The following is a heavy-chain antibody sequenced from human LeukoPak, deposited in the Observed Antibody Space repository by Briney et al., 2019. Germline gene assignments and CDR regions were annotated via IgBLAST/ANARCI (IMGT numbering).Heavy chain of an antibody. Sequence: GGSLRLSCAASGFTFSDYYMSWIRQAPGKGLEWVSYISSSSSYTNYADSVKGRFTISRDNAKNSLYLQMNSLRAEDTAVYYCAREGCSGGSCYHNWFDPWGQGTLVTVSS. J-gene: IGHJ5*02. CDR1: GFTFSDYY. D-gene: IGHD2-15*01. CDR2: ISSSSSYT. CDR3: AREGCSGGSCYHNWFDP. V-gene: IGHV3-11*06.